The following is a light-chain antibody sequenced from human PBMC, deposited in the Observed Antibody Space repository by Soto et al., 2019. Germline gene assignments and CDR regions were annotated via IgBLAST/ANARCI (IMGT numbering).Light chain of an antibody. CDR2: AAS. CDR1: QSISSY. CDR3: QQLNSYPLT. V-gene: IGKV1-39*01. Sequence: DIQMTQSPSSLSASVGDRVTITCRASQSISSYLNWYQQKPGKAPNLLVYAASTLQSGVPSRFSGSGSETDFTLTISGLQPEDVATYYCQQLNSYPLTFGGGTKVDIK. J-gene: IGKJ4*01.